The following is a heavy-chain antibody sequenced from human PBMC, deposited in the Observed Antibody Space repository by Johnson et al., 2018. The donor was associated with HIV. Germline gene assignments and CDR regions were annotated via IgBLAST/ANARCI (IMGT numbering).Heavy chain of an antibody. CDR1: GFTFSSYG. J-gene: IGHJ3*02. CDR3: AETPGIAAAGTGYAFDI. Sequence: QVQLVESGGAVVQPGRSLRLSCAASGFTFSSYGMHWVRQAPGKGLEWVAFIRYDGSNKYYADSVKGRFTISRDNSKNTLYLQMNSLRAEDTAVYYCAETPGIAAAGTGYAFDIWGQGTMVTVSS. V-gene: IGHV3-30*02. D-gene: IGHD6-13*01. CDR2: IRYDGSNK.